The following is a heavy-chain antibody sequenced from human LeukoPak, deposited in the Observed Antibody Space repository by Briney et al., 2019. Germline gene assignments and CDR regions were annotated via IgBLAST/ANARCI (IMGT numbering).Heavy chain of an antibody. Sequence: SETLSLTCTVSGGSISSHYWSWIRQPPGKGPEWIGYIYYSGSTNYNPSLKSRVTISVDTSKNQFSLKLSSVTAADTAVYYCARVGSYYDAFDIWGQGTMVTVSS. CDR1: GGSISSHY. D-gene: IGHD3-22*01. J-gene: IGHJ3*02. V-gene: IGHV4-59*11. CDR2: IYYSGST. CDR3: ARVGSYYDAFDI.